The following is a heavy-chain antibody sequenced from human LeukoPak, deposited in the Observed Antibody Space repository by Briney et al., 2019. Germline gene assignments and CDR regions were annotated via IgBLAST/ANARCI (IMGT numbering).Heavy chain of an antibody. CDR1: GFTFSSYW. Sequence: PGGSLRLSCAASGFTFSSYWMSWVRQAPGKGLEWVANIKQDGSEKYYVDSVKGRFTISRDNAKNSLFLQMNSLRVDDTAVYYCARAALYYHDSSGYLIWGQGTQVTVSS. CDR2: IKQDGSEK. CDR3: ARAALYYHDSSGYLI. J-gene: IGHJ4*02. V-gene: IGHV3-7*01. D-gene: IGHD3-22*01.